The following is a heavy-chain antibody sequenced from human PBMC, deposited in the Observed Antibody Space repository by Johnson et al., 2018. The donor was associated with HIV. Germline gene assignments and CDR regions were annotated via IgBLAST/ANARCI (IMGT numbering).Heavy chain of an antibody. D-gene: IGHD3-22*01. CDR1: GFTFSSYG. CDR2: IGSNT. CDR3: AKDVGNYWPNAFDI. V-gene: IGHV3-NL1*01. Sequence: QVQLVESGGGVVQPGRSLRLSCAASGFTFSSYGMHWVRQAPGKGLEWVSSIGSNTHYADSVNGRFTISRDNSKNTLYLQMNSLRAEDTAVYYCAKDVGNYWPNAFDIWGQGTTVTVSS. J-gene: IGHJ3*02.